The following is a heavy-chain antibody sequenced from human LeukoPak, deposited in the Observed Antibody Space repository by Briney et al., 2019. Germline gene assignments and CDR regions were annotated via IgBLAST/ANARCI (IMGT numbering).Heavy chain of an antibody. CDR1: GLTFSSYW. D-gene: IGHD6-13*01. V-gene: IGHV3-7*01. CDR2: IKQDGGEK. CDR3: ARRIAGTATGSYFEP. J-gene: IGHJ2*01. Sequence: GGSLRLSCVASGLTFSSYWMSWVRQAPGKGLEWVANIKQDGGEKYYVDSVVGRFTISRDNAKNSLYLQMNSLRADDTAVYYCARRIAGTATGSYFEPWGRGTLVSVSS.